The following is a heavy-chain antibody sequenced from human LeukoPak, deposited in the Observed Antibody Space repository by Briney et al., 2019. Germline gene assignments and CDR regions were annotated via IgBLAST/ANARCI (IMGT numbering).Heavy chain of an antibody. CDR2: IYHSGST. D-gene: IGHD6-19*01. CDR1: GGSISSGGYS. Sequence: PSQTLSLTCTVSGGSISSGGYSWSWIRQPPGKGLEWIGYIYHSGSTYYNPSLKSRVTISVDTSKNQFSLKLTSVTAADTAVYYCARGQLRYSSGWEYVEYFQHWGQGTLVTVSS. V-gene: IGHV4-30-2*01. CDR3: ARGQLRYSSGWEYVEYFQH. J-gene: IGHJ1*01.